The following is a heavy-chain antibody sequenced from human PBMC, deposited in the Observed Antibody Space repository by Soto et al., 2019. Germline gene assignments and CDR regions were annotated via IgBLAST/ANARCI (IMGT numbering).Heavy chain of an antibody. CDR1: GFTFSSYG. CDR2: IWYDGSNK. CDR3: ARELGYSYGAFDI. D-gene: IGHD5-18*01. J-gene: IGHJ3*02. Sequence: QVQLVESGGGVVHPGRSLRLSCAASGFTFSSYGMHWVRQAPGKGLEWVAVIWYDGSNKYYADSVKGRFTISRDNSKNTLYLQMNSLRAEDTAVYYCARELGYSYGAFDIWGQGTMVTVSS. V-gene: IGHV3-33*01.